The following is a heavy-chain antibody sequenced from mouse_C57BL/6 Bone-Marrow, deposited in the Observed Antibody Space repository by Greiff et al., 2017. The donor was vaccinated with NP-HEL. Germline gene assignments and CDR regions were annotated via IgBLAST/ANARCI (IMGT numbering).Heavy chain of an antibody. CDR1: GYTFTSYD. Sequence: QVQLQQSGPELVKPGASVKLSCKASGYTFTSYDINWVKQRPGQGLEWIGWIYPRDGSTKYNEKFKGKATLTVDTSSRTAYMERHSLTSEDSAVYFCAFYYYGSRYWYCDVWGTGTTVTVSS. D-gene: IGHD1-1*01. CDR2: IYPRDGST. V-gene: IGHV1-85*01. J-gene: IGHJ1*03. CDR3: AFYYYGSRYWYCDV.